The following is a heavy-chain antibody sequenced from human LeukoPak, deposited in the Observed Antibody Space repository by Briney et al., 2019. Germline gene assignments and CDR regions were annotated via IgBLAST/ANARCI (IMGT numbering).Heavy chain of an antibody. CDR1: GGSISSSSYY. D-gene: IGHD4-23*01. V-gene: IGHV4-39*01. J-gene: IGHJ3*02. CDR3: ARRSNGGNPLIGAFDI. CDR2: IYYSGST. Sequence: PSETLSLTCTVSGGSISSSSYYWGWIRQPPGKGLEWIGSIYYSGSTYYNPSLKSRVTISVDTSKNQFSLKLSSVTAADTAVYYCARRSNGGNPLIGAFDIWGQGTMVTVSS.